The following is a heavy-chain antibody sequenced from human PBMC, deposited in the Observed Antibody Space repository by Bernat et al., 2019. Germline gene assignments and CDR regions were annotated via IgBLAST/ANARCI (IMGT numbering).Heavy chain of an antibody. V-gene: IGHV3-49*03. J-gene: IGHJ4*02. CDR2: IRSKAYGGTT. Sequence: EVQLVESGGGLVQPGRSLRLSCTASGFTFGDYAMSWFRQAPGKGLEWVGFIRSKAYGGTTEYAASVKGRFTISRDESKSIAYLQMNSLKTEDTAVYYCEGAAKERDYWGQGTLVTVSS. CDR3: EGAAKERDY. D-gene: IGHD2-15*01. CDR1: GFTFGDYA.